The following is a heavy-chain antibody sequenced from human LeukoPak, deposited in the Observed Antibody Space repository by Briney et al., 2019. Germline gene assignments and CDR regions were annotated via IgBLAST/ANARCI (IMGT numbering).Heavy chain of an antibody. D-gene: IGHD2-8*01. CDR1: GLSVRGNY. CDR2: LYSGGSS. J-gene: IGHJ4*02. V-gene: IGHV3-66*01. CDR3: ARLGANRSCTNGVCYYCDF. Sequence: PGGSLRLSCAPSGLSVRGNYMSWDRQAPGKGLEWVSVLYSGGSSFYADSVKGRSTVSRDNSKNTLYLQMNSLRAEDTAVYYCARLGANRSCTNGVCYYCDFWGQGTLVTVSS.